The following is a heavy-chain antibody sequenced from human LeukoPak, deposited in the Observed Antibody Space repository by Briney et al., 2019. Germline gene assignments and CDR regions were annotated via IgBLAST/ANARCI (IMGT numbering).Heavy chain of an antibody. J-gene: IGHJ3*02. CDR3: ARVVFGVVIRAFDI. V-gene: IGHV3-7*01. Sequence: GGSLRLSCAASGFTFSSYWMTWVRQAPGKGLEWVANIKQDGSEKYYVDSVKGRFTIPRDNAKNSLYLQMNSLRAEDTAVYYCARVVFGVVIRAFDIWGQGTMVTVSS. CDR1: GFTFSSYW. CDR2: IKQDGSEK. D-gene: IGHD3-3*01.